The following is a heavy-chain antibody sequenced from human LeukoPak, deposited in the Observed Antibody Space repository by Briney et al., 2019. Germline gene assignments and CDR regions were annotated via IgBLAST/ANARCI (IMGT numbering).Heavy chain of an antibody. CDR1: GGSFSGYY. CDR3: ARSRSAGYSYGYYCDY. CDR2: INHSGST. Sequence: PSETLSLTCAVYGGSFSGYYWSWIRQPPGKGLEWIGEINHSGSTNYNPSLKSRVTISVDTSKNQFSLKPSSVTAADTAVYYCARSRSAGYSYGYYCDYWGQGTLVTVSS. J-gene: IGHJ4*02. V-gene: IGHV4-34*01. D-gene: IGHD5-18*01.